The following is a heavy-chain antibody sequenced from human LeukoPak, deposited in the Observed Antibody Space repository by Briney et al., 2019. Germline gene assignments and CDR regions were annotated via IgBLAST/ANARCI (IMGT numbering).Heavy chain of an antibody. D-gene: IGHD3-10*01. CDR3: ANSGYGSGRTDY. CDR2: ISSSSSYI. CDR1: GFTFSSYN. Sequence: GGSLRLSCAASGFTFSSYNMNWVLQAPGKGLEWVSSISSSSSYIYYADSVKGRFTISRDNAKNSLFLQMNSLRAEDTAVYYCANSGYGSGRTDYWGQGTLVTVSS. V-gene: IGHV3-21*01. J-gene: IGHJ4*02.